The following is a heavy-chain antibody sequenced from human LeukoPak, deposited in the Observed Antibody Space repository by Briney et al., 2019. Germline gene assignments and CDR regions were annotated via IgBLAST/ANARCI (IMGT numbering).Heavy chain of an antibody. J-gene: IGHJ4*02. CDR2: ISGSGGST. D-gene: IGHD3-22*01. V-gene: IGHV3-23*01. CDR1: GFTFSSYS. CDR3: AKDGGITMIVVVRGHWSGYFDY. Sequence: GGSLRLSCAASGFTFSSYSMNWVRQAPGKGLEWVSAISGSGGSTYYADSVKGRFTISRDNSKNTLYLQMNSLRAEDTAVYYCAKDGGITMIVVVRGHWSGYFDYWGQGTLVTVSS.